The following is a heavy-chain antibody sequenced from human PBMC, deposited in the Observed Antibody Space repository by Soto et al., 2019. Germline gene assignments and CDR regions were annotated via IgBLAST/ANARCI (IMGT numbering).Heavy chain of an antibody. CDR1: GGSISSYY. V-gene: IGHV4-59*01. Sequence: LSLTCTVSGGSISSYYWSWIRQPPGKGLEWIGYIYYSGSTNYNPSLKSRVTISVDTSKNQFSLKLSSVTAADTAVYYCARSRAWSGYYYYYYMDVWGKGTTVTVSS. J-gene: IGHJ6*03. CDR2: IYYSGST. CDR3: ARSRAWSGYYYYYYMDV. D-gene: IGHD3-3*01.